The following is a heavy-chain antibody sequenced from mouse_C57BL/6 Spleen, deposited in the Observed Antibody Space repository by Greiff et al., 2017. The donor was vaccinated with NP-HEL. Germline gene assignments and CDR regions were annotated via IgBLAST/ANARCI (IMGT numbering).Heavy chain of an antibody. J-gene: IGHJ4*01. CDR1: GYSFTDYN. CDR3: SNFLYAMDY. CDR2: INPNSGTT. V-gene: IGHV1-39*01. D-gene: IGHD4-1*01. Sequence: EVQLQQSGPELVKPGASVKISCKASGYSFTDYNMNWVKQSNGKSLEWIGVINPNSGTTSSNQKFKGKATLTVDQSSSTAYMQLNGLTSEDSAVYYCSNFLYAMDYWGQGTSVTVSS.